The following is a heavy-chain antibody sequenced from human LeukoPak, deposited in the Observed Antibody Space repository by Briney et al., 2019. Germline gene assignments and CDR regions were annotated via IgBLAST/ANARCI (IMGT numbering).Heavy chain of an antibody. CDR2: IDYTGNT. V-gene: IGHV4-59*01. Sequence: SETLSLTCTVSGGSIASYYWTWIRQSPGKGLEWIGDIDYTGNTKCNPSLKSRVTISVDTSKNQFSLWLSSVTAADTAVYYCARTRYNWNDGGLDYWGQGILVTVSS. CDR1: GGSIASYY. CDR3: ARTRYNWNDGGLDY. J-gene: IGHJ4*02. D-gene: IGHD1-20*01.